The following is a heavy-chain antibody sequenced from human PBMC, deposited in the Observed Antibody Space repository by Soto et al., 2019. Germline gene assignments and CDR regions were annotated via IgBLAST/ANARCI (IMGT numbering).Heavy chain of an antibody. D-gene: IGHD2-2*02. J-gene: IGHJ6*02. CDR2: IYYSGST. CDR1: GGSISDTY. Sequence: SETLSLTCTVSGGSISDTYWSWIRQPPGKGLEWLGYIYYSGSTNYSPSLKSRVTISVDTSKNQFSLKLSSVTAADTAVDYCAAHCSSTSCYTPYYYGVDVWGQGTTVT. V-gene: IGHV4-59*01. CDR3: AAHCSSTSCYTPYYYGVDV.